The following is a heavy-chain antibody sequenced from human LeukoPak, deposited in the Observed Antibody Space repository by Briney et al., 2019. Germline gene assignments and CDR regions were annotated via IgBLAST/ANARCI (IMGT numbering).Heavy chain of an antibody. V-gene: IGHV1-2*02. D-gene: IGHD3-10*01. Sequence: ASVKVSCKASGYTFTGYYMHWVRQAPGQGLEWMGWINPNSGGTNYAQKFQGRVTMTRDTSISTAYMELSRLRSDDTAVYYCTGNYYGSGSYADFDYWGQGTLVTVSS. CDR3: TGNYYGSGSYADFDY. CDR2: INPNSGGT. CDR1: GYTFTGYY. J-gene: IGHJ4*02.